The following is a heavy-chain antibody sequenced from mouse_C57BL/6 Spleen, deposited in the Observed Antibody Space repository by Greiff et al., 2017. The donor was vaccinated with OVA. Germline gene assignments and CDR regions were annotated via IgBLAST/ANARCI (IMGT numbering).Heavy chain of an antibody. V-gene: IGHV1-42*01. CDR1: GYSFTGYY. D-gene: IGHD2-12*01. Sequence: VQLQQSGPELVKPGASVKISCKASGYSFTGYYMNWVQQSPEKSLEWIGEINPSTGGTTYNQKFKAKATLTVDKSSSTAYMQLKSLTSEDSAVYYCARNDQAGFGYWGHGTLVTVSA. CDR3: ARNDQAGFGY. CDR2: INPSTGGT. J-gene: IGHJ3*01.